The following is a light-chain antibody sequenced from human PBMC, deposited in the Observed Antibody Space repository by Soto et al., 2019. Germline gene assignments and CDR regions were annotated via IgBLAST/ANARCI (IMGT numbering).Light chain of an antibody. CDR2: DAS. CDR1: ESVSRN. Sequence: VMTQSPATLSVSPGERANLSCRASESVSRNLAWYQQKTGQAPRLLIYDASTRATGIPDRFSGGGSGTEFTLTISSLQSEDFVVYYCQQHNSWPPITFGKGTRLEIK. J-gene: IGKJ5*01. CDR3: QQHNSWPPIT. V-gene: IGKV3-15*01.